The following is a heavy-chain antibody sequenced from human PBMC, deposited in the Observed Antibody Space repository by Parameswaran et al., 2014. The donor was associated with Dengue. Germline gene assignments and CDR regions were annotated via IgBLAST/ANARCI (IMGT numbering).Heavy chain of an antibody. CDR2: IYPGDSDT. CDR3: ARNWYSYGQDGWFDP. J-gene: IGHJ5*02. Sequence: VRQMPGKGLEWMGIIYPGDSDTRYSPSFQGQVTISADKSISTAYLQWSSLKASDTAMYYCARNWYSYGQDGWFDPWGQGTLVTVSS. D-gene: IGHD5-18*01. V-gene: IGHV5-51*01.